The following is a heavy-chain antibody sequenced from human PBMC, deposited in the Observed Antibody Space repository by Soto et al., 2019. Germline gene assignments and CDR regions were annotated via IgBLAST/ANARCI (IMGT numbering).Heavy chain of an antibody. V-gene: IGHV3-15*01. D-gene: IGHD2-15*01. J-gene: IGHJ4*02. Sequence: EVQLVESGGGLVKPGGSLRLSCAASGITFKTAWMRWVRQAPGKGLEWVGRIRSQISGGIIDYAAPVKGRFTISRDDSKNTLYLQMSSLKSDDTAVYFCTTDPGGQYEDKWGQATLVTVSS. CDR3: TTDPGGQYEDK. CDR1: GITFKTAW. CDR2: IRSQISGGII.